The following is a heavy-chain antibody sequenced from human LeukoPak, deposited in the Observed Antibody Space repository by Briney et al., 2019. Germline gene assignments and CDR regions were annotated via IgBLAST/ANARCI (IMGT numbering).Heavy chain of an antibody. CDR1: GGSMVSYY. Sequence: KPSETLSLTCTVSGGSMVSYYWSWIRQPPGKGLECIGYIYYSGSTNYNLSLKSRVTISVDTSKNQFSLKLSSVTAADTAVYYCARGGDSSGYYYPVFDYWGQGTLVTVSS. J-gene: IGHJ4*02. V-gene: IGHV4-59*01. CDR3: ARGGDSSGYYYPVFDY. D-gene: IGHD3-22*01. CDR2: IYYSGST.